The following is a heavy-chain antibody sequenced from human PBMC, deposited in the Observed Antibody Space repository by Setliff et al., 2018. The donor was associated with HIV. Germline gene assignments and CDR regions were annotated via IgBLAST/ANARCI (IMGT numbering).Heavy chain of an antibody. Sequence: SETLSLTCTVSGASLSRSTYYWGWIRQPPGKGLEWIGTMYSSGTTSYNPSLKSRVTISVDTAKNQFSLKLSSVTAADTAVYYCARAGDGSPFYYYYYMDVWGKGTTVTVSS. CDR1: GASLSRSTYY. J-gene: IGHJ6*03. CDR2: MYSSGTT. D-gene: IGHD1-26*01. CDR3: ARAGDGSPFYYYYYMDV. V-gene: IGHV4-39*07.